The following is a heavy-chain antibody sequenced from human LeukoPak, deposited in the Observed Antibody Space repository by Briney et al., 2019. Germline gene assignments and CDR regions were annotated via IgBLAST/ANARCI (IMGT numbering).Heavy chain of an antibody. CDR1: GFPFSSYS. CDR3: ARGAPRIFDY. Sequence: PGGSLRLSCAASGFPFSSYSMNWVRRAPGKGLEWVAGIRYDGRHTYHADSVKGRFTISRDNSKNTLYLQMNSLRAEDTAVYYCARGAPRIFDYWGQGTLVTVSS. J-gene: IGHJ4*02. D-gene: IGHD1-26*01. V-gene: IGHV3-33*08. CDR2: IRYDGRHT.